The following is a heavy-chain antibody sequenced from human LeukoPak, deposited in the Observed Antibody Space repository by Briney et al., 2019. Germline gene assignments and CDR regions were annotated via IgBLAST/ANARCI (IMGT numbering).Heavy chain of an antibody. Sequence: GGSLRLSCAASGFTVSSNYMSWVRQAPGKGLEWVSVIYSGGSTYYADSVKGRFTISRHNSKNTLYLQMNSLRAEDTAVYYCARVVYDSSGWLDAFDIWGQGTMVTVSS. CDR3: ARVVYDSSGWLDAFDI. D-gene: IGHD3-22*01. CDR1: GFTVSSNY. J-gene: IGHJ3*02. CDR2: IYSGGST. V-gene: IGHV3-53*04.